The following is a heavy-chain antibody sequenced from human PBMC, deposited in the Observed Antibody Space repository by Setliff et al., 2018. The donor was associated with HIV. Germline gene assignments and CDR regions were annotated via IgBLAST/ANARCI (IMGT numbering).Heavy chain of an antibody. CDR2: IDHSGST. CDR1: GGSFNDYY. J-gene: IGHJ4*02. V-gene: IGHV4-34*01. CDR3: ARGLNYFGSGSYLPLGY. D-gene: IGHD3-10*01. Sequence: PSETLSLTCAVYGGSFNDYYWTWIRQPPGKGLEWIGGIDHSGSTKYHASLKSRVTISIDQSKNQISLKLSSVTAADTAVYYCARGLNYFGSGSYLPLGYWGQGTLVTVSS.